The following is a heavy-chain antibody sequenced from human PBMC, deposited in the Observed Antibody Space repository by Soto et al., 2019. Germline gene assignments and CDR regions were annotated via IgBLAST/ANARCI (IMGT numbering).Heavy chain of an antibody. Sequence: PSDTLSLTCTVSGDSICGIPYFWGWIRKPPGKRLEWIGSIFYDGYTLYTPSLKSRVTISVDTSKNQFSLKLTSVAAADTAIYFCARLQAAVPHYWGQG. CDR2: IFYDGYT. D-gene: IGHD6-13*01. V-gene: IGHV4-39*01. CDR1: GDSICGIPYF. CDR3: ARLQAAVPHY. J-gene: IGHJ4*02.